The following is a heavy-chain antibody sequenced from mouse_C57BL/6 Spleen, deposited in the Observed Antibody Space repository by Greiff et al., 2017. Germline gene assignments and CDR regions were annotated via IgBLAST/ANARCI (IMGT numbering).Heavy chain of an antibody. CDR2: IYPRSGNT. CDR3: ERRDGTHYFDY. V-gene: IGHV1-81*01. Sequence: QVHVKQSGAELARPGASVKLSCKASGYTFTSYGISWVKQRTGQGLEWIGEIYPRSGNTYYNEKFKGKATLTADKSSSTAYMELRSLTSEDSAVYFCERRDGTHYFDYWGQGTTLTVSS. J-gene: IGHJ2*01. CDR1: GYTFTSYG. D-gene: IGHD1-1*01.